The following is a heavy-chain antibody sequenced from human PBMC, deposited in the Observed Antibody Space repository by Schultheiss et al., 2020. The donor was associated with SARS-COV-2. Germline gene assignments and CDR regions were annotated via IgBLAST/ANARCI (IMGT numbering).Heavy chain of an antibody. J-gene: IGHJ4*02. Sequence: ASVKVSCKASGYTFTSYYMHWVLQAPGQGLEWMGWMNPNSGNTGYAQEFQGRVTMTRNTAISTAYMELSSLRSEDTAVYYCARDSRTSIAARPSFDYWGQGTLVTVSS. CDR1: GYTFTSYY. V-gene: IGHV1-8*02. CDR3: ARDSRTSIAARPSFDY. CDR2: MNPNSGNT. D-gene: IGHD6-6*01.